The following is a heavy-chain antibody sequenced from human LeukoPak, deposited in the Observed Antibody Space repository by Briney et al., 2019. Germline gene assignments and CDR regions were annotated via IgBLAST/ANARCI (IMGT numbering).Heavy chain of an antibody. CDR2: INYSGSN. CDR1: GGTFSDYY. J-gene: IGHJ4*02. CDR3: ARRDYYDNSDDNYHSFEY. D-gene: IGHD3-22*01. Sequence: PSETLSLTCEAYGGTFSDYYWSWIRQPPGKGPEWIGEINYSGSNNYSPSLESRVTMSVDRSKSQFSLRLSSVTAADTAVYYCARRDYYDNSDDNYHSFEYWGQGTLVTVSS. V-gene: IGHV4-34*01.